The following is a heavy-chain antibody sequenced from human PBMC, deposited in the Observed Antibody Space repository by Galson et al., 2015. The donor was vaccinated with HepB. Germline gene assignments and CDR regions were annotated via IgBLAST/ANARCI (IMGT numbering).Heavy chain of an antibody. CDR3: AREEDYYDSSGYYYVGSDY. Sequence: SVKVSCKASGGTFSSYAISWVRQAPGQGLEWMGRIIPILGIANYAQKFQGRVTITADKSTSTAYMELSSLRSEDTAVYYCAREEDYYDSSGYYYVGSDYWGQGTLVTVSS. J-gene: IGHJ4*02. D-gene: IGHD3-22*01. CDR1: GGTFSSYA. CDR2: IIPILGIA. V-gene: IGHV1-69*04.